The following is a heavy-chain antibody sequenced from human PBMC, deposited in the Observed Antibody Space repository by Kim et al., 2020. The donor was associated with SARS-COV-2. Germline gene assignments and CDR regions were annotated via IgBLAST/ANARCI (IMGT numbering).Heavy chain of an antibody. Sequence: SPSFQGHVTISADKSISTAYLQWSSLKASDTAMYYCASVPIAAAGSDFDYWGQGTLVTVSS. J-gene: IGHJ4*02. V-gene: IGHV5-10-1*01. D-gene: IGHD6-13*01. CDR3: ASVPIAAAGSDFDY.